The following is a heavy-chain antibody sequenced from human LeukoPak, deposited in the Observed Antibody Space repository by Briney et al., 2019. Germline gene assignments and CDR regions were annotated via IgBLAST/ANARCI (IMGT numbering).Heavy chain of an antibody. J-gene: IGHJ4*02. V-gene: IGHV3-33*06. CDR2: IWYDGSNK. CDR3: AKDVTTGTLALDY. Sequence: GGSLRLSCAASGFTFSSWGMHWVRQAPGKGLEWVAVIWYDGSNKYYADSAKGRFTISRDNSKNTLYLQMNSLRAEDTAVYYCAKDVTTGTLALDYWGQGTLVTVSS. CDR1: GFTFSSWG. D-gene: IGHD1-1*01.